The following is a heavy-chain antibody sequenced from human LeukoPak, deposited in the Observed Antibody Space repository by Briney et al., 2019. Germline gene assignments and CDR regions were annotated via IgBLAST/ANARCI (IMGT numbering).Heavy chain of an antibody. CDR1: GYTFTSYY. Sequence: GASVKVSCKASGYTFTSYYMHWVRQAPGQGLEWMGIINPSGGSTSYAQKFQGRVTMTRDTSTSTVYMELSSLRSEDTAVYYCAREDCTNGVCYYIDYWGQGTLVTVS. CDR2: INPSGGST. CDR3: AREDCTNGVCYYIDY. V-gene: IGHV1-46*01. J-gene: IGHJ4*02. D-gene: IGHD2-8*01.